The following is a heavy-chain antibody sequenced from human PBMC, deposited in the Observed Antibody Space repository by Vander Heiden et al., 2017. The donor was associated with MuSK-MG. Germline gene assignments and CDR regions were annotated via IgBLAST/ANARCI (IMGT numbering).Heavy chain of an antibody. CDR2: INPNSGGT. V-gene: IGHV1-2*02. J-gene: IGHJ6*02. Sequence: QVQLVQSGAEVKKPGASVKVSCKASGYTFTGYYMHWVRQAPGQGLEWMGWINPNSGGTNYAQKFQGRVTMTRDTSISTAYMELSRLRSDDTAVYYCAREVVVVVAATKLSYYYYGMDVWGQGTTVTVSS. CDR1: GYTFTGYY. D-gene: IGHD2-15*01. CDR3: AREVVVVVAATKLSYYYYGMDV.